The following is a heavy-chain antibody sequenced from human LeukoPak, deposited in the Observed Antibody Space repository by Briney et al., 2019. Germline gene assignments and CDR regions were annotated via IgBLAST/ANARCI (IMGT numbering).Heavy chain of an antibody. D-gene: IGHD5-18*01. CDR2: SDPEDGER. CDR1: GKTLSDLS. Sequence: ASVKVCCKVSGKTLSDLSIHWLRQPPGKGLEWLGGSDPEDGERIYAQMFQGRVTMTEDTSIDTAYMELSSLRSEDTAVYYCVTGFTTMAVDYFDYWAREPWSPSPQ. CDR3: VTGFTTMAVDYFDY. V-gene: IGHV1-24*01. J-gene: IGHJ4*02.